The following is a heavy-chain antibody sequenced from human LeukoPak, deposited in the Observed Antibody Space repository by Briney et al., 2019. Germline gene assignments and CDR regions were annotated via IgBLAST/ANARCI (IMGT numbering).Heavy chain of an antibody. J-gene: IGHJ4*02. D-gene: IGHD6-13*01. Sequence: GGSLRLSCAASGFTFSTYWVHWVRQAPGKGLVWVSRINPDGSRTDYADSVKGRFTISRDNSKNTLYLQMNSLRAEDTAVYYCAKTVAAAGTWSFEYWGQGTLVTVSS. CDR1: GFTFSTYW. CDR3: AKTVAAAGTWSFEY. V-gene: IGHV3-74*01. CDR2: INPDGSRT.